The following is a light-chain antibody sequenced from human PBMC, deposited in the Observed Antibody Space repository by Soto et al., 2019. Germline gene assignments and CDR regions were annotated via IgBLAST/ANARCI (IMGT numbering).Light chain of an antibody. J-gene: IGLJ3*02. CDR1: NSNLGAGYD. Sequence: QSVLTQPPSVSGAPGQRVTISCTGNNSNLGAGYDVHWYQQLPGAAPKVVIFGNRNRPSGVPERFSGSKSGTSASLAITGLQAEDEADYYCQAYAYSLTAFVFGGGTKLTVL. CDR3: QAYAYSLTAFV. CDR2: GNR. V-gene: IGLV1-40*01.